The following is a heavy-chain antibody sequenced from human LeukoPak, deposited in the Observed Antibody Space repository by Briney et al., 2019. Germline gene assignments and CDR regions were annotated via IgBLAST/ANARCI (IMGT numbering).Heavy chain of an antibody. V-gene: IGHV3-64D*06. CDR2: ISGSGNGVSI. D-gene: IGHD1-26*01. CDR3: VKDFGRIRGTPDS. J-gene: IGHJ4*02. Sequence: GGSLRLSCSASGFVFSIYTMYWVRQAPGKGPEYVSTISGSGNGVSIYYADSVKGRFTISRDDSKSILYPQMNGLRSEDTAVYYCVKDFGRIRGTPDSWGQGTLVTVSS. CDR1: GFVFSIYT.